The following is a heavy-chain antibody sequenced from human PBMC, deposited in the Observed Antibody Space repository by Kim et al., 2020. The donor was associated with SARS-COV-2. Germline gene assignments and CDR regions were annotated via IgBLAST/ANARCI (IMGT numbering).Heavy chain of an antibody. CDR3: VRGMPSY. D-gene: IGHD2-2*01. CDR2: DGETT. J-gene: IGHJ4*02. Sequence: DGETTTYADSVKGRFTITRDNAKNTVYLQLNSLRVDDTAVYYCVRGMPSYWGQGALVTVSS. V-gene: IGHV3-74*01.